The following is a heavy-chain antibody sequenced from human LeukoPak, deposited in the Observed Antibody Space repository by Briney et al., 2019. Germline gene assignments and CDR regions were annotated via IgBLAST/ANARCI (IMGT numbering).Heavy chain of an antibody. CDR1: GFTFSSYG. Sequence: GRSLRLSCEASGFTFSSYGMHWVRQAPGKGLEWVAVISYDGSNKYYADSVKGRFTISRDNSKNTLYLQMNSLRAEDTAVYYCAKVSTQWLDNFDYWGQGTLVTVSS. CDR2: ISYDGSNK. D-gene: IGHD6-19*01. CDR3: AKVSTQWLDNFDY. J-gene: IGHJ4*02. V-gene: IGHV3-30*18.